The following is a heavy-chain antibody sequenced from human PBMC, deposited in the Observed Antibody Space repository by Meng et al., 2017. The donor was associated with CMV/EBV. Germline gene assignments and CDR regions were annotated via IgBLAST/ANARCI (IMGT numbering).Heavy chain of an antibody. Sequence: ASVKVSCKASGYTFIDHGISWVRQAPGQGLEWMGWISAYNGNTNYAQKFQGRVTMTTDTSTSTAYMELRSLRSDDTAIYYCARDRAPIRSGWYGCWFDPWGQGTLVTVSS. CDR3: ARDRAPIRSGWYGCWFDP. V-gene: IGHV1-18*01. CDR2: ISAYNGNT. J-gene: IGHJ5*02. CDR1: GYTFIDHG. D-gene: IGHD6-19*01.